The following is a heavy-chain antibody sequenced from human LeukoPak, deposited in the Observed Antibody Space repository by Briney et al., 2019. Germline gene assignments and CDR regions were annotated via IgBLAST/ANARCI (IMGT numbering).Heavy chain of an antibody. CDR1: GFTFSSYW. Sequence: GGSLRLSCAASGFTFSSYWRSRGRQGPGKGLEWVANIKQDGSEKYYVDSVKGRFTISRDNAKNSLYLQMNSLRAEDTAVYYCARNRGVGDYWGQGTLVTVSS. CDR3: ARNRGVGDY. D-gene: IGHD3-10*01. J-gene: IGHJ4*02. CDR2: IKQDGSEK. V-gene: IGHV3-7*01.